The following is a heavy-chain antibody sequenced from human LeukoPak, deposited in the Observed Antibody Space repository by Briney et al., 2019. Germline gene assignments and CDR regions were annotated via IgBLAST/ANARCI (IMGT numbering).Heavy chain of an antibody. CDR2: MNPNSGNT. Sequence: ASVKVSCKASGYTFTSYDINWVRQAPGQGLEWMGWMNPNSGNTGYAQKFQGRVTITRNTSISTAYMELSSLRSEDTAVYYCARGRGVRGVKRNWFDPWGQGTLVTVSS. CDR1: GYTFTSYD. D-gene: IGHD3-10*01. CDR3: ARGRGVRGVKRNWFDP. V-gene: IGHV1-8*03. J-gene: IGHJ5*02.